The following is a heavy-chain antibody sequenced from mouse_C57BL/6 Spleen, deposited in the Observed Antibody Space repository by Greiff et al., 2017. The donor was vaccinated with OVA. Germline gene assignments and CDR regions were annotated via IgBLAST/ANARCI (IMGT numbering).Heavy chain of an antibody. D-gene: IGHD1-1*01. V-gene: IGHV1-15*01. Sequence: QVQLQQSGAELVRPGASVTLSCKASGYSFTDYEMHWVKQTPVHGLEWIGAIDPETGGTAYNQKFKGKAILTADKSSSTAYMELRSLTSEDSAVYYCTRAREFITTVVPPMGCWGQGASVTVAS. CDR1: GYSFTDYE. J-gene: IGHJ4*01. CDR2: IDPETGGT. CDR3: TRAREFITTVVPPMGC.